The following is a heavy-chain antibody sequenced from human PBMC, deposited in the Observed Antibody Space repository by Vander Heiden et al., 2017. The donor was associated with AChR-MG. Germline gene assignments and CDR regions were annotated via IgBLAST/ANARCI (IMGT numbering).Heavy chain of an antibody. D-gene: IGHD3-22*01. V-gene: IGHV2-26*01. CDR1: GFSLTNVRMG. J-gene: IGHJ3*02. CDR2: IFSSDEK. CDR3: ARVNTMILVAPAGAFDI. Sequence: QVTLKESGPVLVKPTETLTLTCTVSGFSLTNVRMGVSWIRQPPGKALEWLAHIFSSDEKSYTTSLKNRLTISMDTSKSQVVLTMTNMDPVDTATYYCARVNTMILVAPAGAFDIWGQGTMVTVSS.